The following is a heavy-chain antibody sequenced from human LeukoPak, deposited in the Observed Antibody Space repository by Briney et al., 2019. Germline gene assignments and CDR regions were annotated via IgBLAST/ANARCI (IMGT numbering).Heavy chain of an antibody. J-gene: IGHJ4*02. CDR1: GYSISSGYY. CDR3: ARGVYSYGLSY. Sequence: SGTLSLTCTVSGYSISSGYYRGWIRQPPGKGLEWIGSIYHSGSTYYNPSLKSRVTISVDTSKNQFSLKLSSVTAADTAVYYCARGVYSYGLSYWGQGTLVTVSS. D-gene: IGHD5-18*01. V-gene: IGHV4-38-2*02. CDR2: IYHSGST.